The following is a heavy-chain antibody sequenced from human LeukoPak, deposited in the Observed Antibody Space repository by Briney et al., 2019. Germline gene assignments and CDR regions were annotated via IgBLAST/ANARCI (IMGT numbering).Heavy chain of an antibody. J-gene: IGHJ3*02. CDR1: GGSISSFY. V-gene: IGHV4-59*01. Sequence: SETLSLTCTVSGGSISSFYWNWLRQPPGKGLEWIGYIYYSGSTDYNPSLKSRVTMSVDRSKNRFSLKLSSVTAADSAVYYCARDLAHAFDIWGQGIMVTVSS. CDR2: IYYSGST. CDR3: ARDLAHAFDI. D-gene: IGHD3-3*02.